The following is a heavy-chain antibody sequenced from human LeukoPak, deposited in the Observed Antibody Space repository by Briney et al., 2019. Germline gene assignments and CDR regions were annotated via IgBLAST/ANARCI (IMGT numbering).Heavy chain of an antibody. D-gene: IGHD1-26*01. J-gene: IGHJ4*02. CDR3: APWIVGGFWADY. CDR2: ISTSTTGT. Sequence: GGSLRLSCTASKFTLSNYVMTWVRQAPGKGLERVSAISTSTTGTYYADSVNGRFTISRDDSKNTLYLQMNSLRVDDTAVYYCAPWIVGGFWADYWGQGTLVTVSS. V-gene: IGHV3-23*01. CDR1: KFTLSNYV.